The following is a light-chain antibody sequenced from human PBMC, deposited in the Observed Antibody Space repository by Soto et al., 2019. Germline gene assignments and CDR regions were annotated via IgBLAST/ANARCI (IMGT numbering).Light chain of an antibody. Sequence: EIVLTQSPGTLSLSPGERATLTCRASQSVTSSYLAWYQQKPGQAPRLLMYGASSRATGIPDRFSGSGSGTDLTLTISRLEPEDFAVYYCHQYGSSPLTFGPGTKVDIK. CDR2: GAS. CDR1: QSVTSSY. CDR3: HQYGSSPLT. V-gene: IGKV3-20*01. J-gene: IGKJ3*01.